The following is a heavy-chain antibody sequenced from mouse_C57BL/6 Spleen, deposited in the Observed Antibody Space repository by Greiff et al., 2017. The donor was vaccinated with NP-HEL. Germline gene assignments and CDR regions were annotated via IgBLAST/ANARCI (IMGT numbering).Heavy chain of an antibody. Sequence: EVKLVESGGDLVKPGGSLKLSCAASGFTFSSYGMSWVRQTPDKRLEWVATISSGCSYTYYPDSLQGRFTISIDNSKTTLYLQMSSLKSEDTAMYYCARHGYDYDGFYYAMDYWGQGTSVTVSS. J-gene: IGHJ4*01. V-gene: IGHV5-6*02. CDR1: GFTFSSYG. CDR2: ISSGCSYT. D-gene: IGHD2-4*01. CDR3: ARHGYDYDGFYYAMDY.